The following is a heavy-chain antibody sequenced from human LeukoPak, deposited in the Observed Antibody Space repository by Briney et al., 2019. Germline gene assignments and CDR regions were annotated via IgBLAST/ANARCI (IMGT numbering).Heavy chain of an antibody. J-gene: IGHJ6*03. CDR3: ASCEGRGAADYYYYYMDV. CDR1: DDSMNSGAYY. Sequence: SETLSLTCSVSDDSMNSGAYYWSWIRQPAGKGLEWIGRIYTSGSTNYNPSLKSRVTISVDTSKNQFSLKLSSVTAADTAVYYCASCEGRGAADYYYYYMDVWGKGTTVTVSS. V-gene: IGHV4-61*02. D-gene: IGHD6-13*01. CDR2: IYTSGST.